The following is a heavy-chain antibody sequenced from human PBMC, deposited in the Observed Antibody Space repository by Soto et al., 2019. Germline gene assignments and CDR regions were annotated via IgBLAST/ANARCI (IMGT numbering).Heavy chain of an antibody. CDR1: GYSFTSYW. CDR2: IYPGDSAT. V-gene: IGHV5-51*01. J-gene: IGHJ4*02. CDR3: ATAGEYSGYDYTMPPIDY. Sequence: PGESLKISCKGSGYSFTSYWIGWVRQMPGKGLEWMGIIYPGDSATRYSPSFQGQVTISADKSISTAYLQWSSLKASDTAMYYCATAGEYSGYDYTMPPIDYWGQGTLVTVSS. D-gene: IGHD5-12*01.